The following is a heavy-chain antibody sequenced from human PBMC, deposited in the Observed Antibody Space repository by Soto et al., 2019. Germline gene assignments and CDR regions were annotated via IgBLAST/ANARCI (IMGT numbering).Heavy chain of an antibody. D-gene: IGHD2-15*01. V-gene: IGHV3-66*01. Sequence: GSLRLSCAASGFTVSSKYMTWVRQAPGKGLEWVSLIQSGGTTYYADSVKGRFTISRDTSENTLHLQMDSLRVEDTAVYYCARDDVLCDGGRCYGIPLGVWGKGTTVTVSS. CDR2: IQSGGTT. CDR1: GFTVSSKY. J-gene: IGHJ6*04. CDR3: ARDDVLCDGGRCYGIPLGV.